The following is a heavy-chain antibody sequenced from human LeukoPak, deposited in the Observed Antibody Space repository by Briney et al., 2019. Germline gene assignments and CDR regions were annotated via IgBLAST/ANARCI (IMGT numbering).Heavy chain of an antibody. D-gene: IGHD3-3*01. Sequence: PSQTLSLTCTVSGGSISSGSYYWSWIRQPAGKGLEWIGRIYTSGSTNYNPSLKSRVTISVDTSKNQFSLKLSSVTAADTAVYYCARGGRLRFLEWLFVPIVYWGQGTLVTVSS. CDR3: ARGGRLRFLEWLFVPIVY. CDR1: GGSISSGSYY. CDR2: IYTSGST. V-gene: IGHV4-61*02. J-gene: IGHJ4*02.